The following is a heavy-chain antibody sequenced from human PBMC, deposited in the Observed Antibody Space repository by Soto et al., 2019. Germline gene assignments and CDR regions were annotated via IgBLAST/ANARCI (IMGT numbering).Heavy chain of an antibody. Sequence: EVQILESGGCLIQPGESLRLSCAASGFTFSTDTMSWVRQAPEKGLEWVSSISASGGSTYYADSVKGRFTIFRDNSNNTLFLHISRLRADDTAVYYCASEVAVGLFDYWGQGTLVTVSS. CDR2: ISASGGST. CDR1: GFTFSTDT. D-gene: IGHD6-19*01. J-gene: IGHJ4*02. V-gene: IGHV3-23*01. CDR3: ASEVAVGLFDY.